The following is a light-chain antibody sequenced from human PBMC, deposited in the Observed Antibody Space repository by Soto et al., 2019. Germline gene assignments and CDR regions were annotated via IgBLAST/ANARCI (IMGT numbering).Light chain of an antibody. CDR2: GAS. Sequence: EIVLTQSPGTLSLSPGERATLSCRASQSLGNTYLAWYQQKPGQTPRLLIHGASTRATGIPDRFSGTGSGADFTLTMNRLEPEDFAVYYCQQYGRSLWTFGQGTKVE. CDR3: QQYGRSLWT. J-gene: IGKJ1*01. V-gene: IGKV3-20*01. CDR1: QSLGNTY.